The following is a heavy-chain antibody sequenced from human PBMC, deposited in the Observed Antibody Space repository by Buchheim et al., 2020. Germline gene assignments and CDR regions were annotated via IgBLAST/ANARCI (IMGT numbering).Heavy chain of an antibody. CDR1: GGSISSSSYY. V-gene: IGHV4-39*01. Sequence: QLQLQESGPGLVKPSETLSLTCTVSGGSISSSSYYWGWIRQPPGKGLEWIGSIYYSGSTYYNPSLKRRVTISVDTSKNQFSLKLSSVTAADTAVYYCARGGIAAAGTTTVTTYPFDYWGQGTL. CDR3: ARGGIAAAGTTTVTTYPFDY. CDR2: IYYSGST. J-gene: IGHJ4*02. D-gene: IGHD6-13*01.